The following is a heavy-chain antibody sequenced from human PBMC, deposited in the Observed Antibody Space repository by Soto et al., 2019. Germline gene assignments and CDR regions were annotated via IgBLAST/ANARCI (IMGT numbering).Heavy chain of an antibody. CDR1: GDSINSSHW. J-gene: IGHJ4*02. V-gene: IGHV4-4*02. Sequence: PSETLSLTCAVSGDSINSSHWWNWVRQPPGKGLEWIGQISHSGNANYNPSLTSRVTISVDKSKNHFSLKLTSVTAEDSAIYYCARVAYWGPGTQVTVSS. CDR3: ARVAY. CDR2: ISHSGNA.